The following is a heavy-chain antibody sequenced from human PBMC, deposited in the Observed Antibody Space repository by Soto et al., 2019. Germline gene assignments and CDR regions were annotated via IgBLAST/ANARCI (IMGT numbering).Heavy chain of an antibody. CDR1: GYTFTSYG. CDR3: ARDLADYGDYSDFDY. V-gene: IGHV1-18*01. Sequence: QVQLVQSGAEVKKPGASVKVSCKASGYTFTSYGISWVRQAPGQGLEWMGWISAYNGNTNYAQKLQGRVTMTTDTSTSTAYMELRSLRSDDTVVYYCARDLADYGDYSDFDYWGQGTLVTVSS. D-gene: IGHD4-17*01. J-gene: IGHJ4*02. CDR2: ISAYNGNT.